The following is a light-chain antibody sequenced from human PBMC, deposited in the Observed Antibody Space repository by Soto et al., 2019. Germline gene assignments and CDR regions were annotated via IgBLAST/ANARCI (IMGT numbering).Light chain of an antibody. CDR3: FSYTSDDVRYV. V-gene: IGLV2-14*01. CDR1: SSDIGAYNY. Sequence: QSVLTQPASVSGSPGQSITISCTGTSSDIGAYNYVSWYQQYPGKAPKLMIYGVTNRPSGVSNRFSGSKTGNTASLTISGLQAEDEADYYCFSYTSDDVRYVFGTGTKVTVL. CDR2: GVT. J-gene: IGLJ1*01.